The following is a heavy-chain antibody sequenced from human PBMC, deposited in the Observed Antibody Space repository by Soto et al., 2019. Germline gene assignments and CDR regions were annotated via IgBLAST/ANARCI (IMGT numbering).Heavy chain of an antibody. D-gene: IGHD2-15*01. Sequence: ASVKVSCKASGYTFTRYTMNWVRQAPGQRLEWMGWINPDNGNTKSSQKFQDRVIITRDTSASTAYMDLSSLRSEDTAVYYCARGIATRQLDPWGQGTLVTVSP. V-gene: IGHV1-3*01. J-gene: IGHJ5*02. CDR3: ARGIATRQLDP. CDR2: INPDNGNT. CDR1: GYTFTRYT.